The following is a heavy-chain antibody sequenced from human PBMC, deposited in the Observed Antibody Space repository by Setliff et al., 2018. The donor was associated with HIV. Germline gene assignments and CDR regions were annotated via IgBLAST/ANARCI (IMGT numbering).Heavy chain of an antibody. CDR1: GGSISSGGYY. CDR2: IYYSGST. J-gene: IGHJ3*02. Sequence: SETLSLTCTVSGGSISSGGYYWSWIRQQPGKGLEWIGYIYYSGSTYYNPSLKSRVTISVDTSKNQFSLKLSSVTAADTAVYYCAREGGYYYDSSGYSPHDAFDIWGQGTMVTVSS. CDR3: AREGGYYYDSSGYSPHDAFDI. D-gene: IGHD3-22*01. V-gene: IGHV4-31*03.